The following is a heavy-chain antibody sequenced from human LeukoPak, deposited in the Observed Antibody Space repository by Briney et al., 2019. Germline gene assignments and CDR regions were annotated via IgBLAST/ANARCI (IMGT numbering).Heavy chain of an antibody. V-gene: IGHV4-4*07. CDR2: IYTSGST. Sequence: PSETLSLTCTVSGGSISSYYWSWIRQPAGKGLEWIGRIYTSGSTNYNPSLKSRVTMSVDTSKNQFSLKLSSVTAADTAVYYCARLDINSGYDSGFDYWGQGTLVTVSS. CDR1: GGSISSYY. D-gene: IGHD5-12*01. J-gene: IGHJ4*02. CDR3: ARLDINSGYDSGFDY.